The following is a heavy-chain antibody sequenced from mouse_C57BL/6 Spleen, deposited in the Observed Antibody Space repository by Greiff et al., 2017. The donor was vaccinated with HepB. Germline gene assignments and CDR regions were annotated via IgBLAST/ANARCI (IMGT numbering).Heavy chain of an antibody. CDR3: ARRGYYDGFAY. D-gene: IGHD1-1*01. CDR2: IDPSDSYT. CDR1: GYTFTSYW. J-gene: IGHJ3*01. Sequence: QVQLQQPGAELVKPGASVKLSCKASGYTFTSYWMQWVKQRPGQGLEWIGEIDPSDSYTNYNQKFKGKATLTVDTSSSTAYMQLSSLTSEDSAVYYCARRGYYDGFAYWGQGTLVTVSA. V-gene: IGHV1-50*01.